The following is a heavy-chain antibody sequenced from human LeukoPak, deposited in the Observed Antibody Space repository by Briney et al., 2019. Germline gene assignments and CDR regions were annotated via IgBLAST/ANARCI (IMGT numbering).Heavy chain of an antibody. D-gene: IGHD2-15*01. V-gene: IGHV3-30*02. CDR3: AKNGDRGAYCTGGTCYPYFYYYMDV. CDR2: IRYDGSNK. CDR1: GFTFSSYG. Sequence: GSLRLPCAASGFTFSSYGMHWVRQAPGKGLEWGAFIRYDGSNKYYADSVKGRFNISRDNSKNTLYLQMNSLRAEDTAIYYCAKNGDRGAYCTGGTCYPYFYYYMDVWGKGTTVTI. J-gene: IGHJ6*03.